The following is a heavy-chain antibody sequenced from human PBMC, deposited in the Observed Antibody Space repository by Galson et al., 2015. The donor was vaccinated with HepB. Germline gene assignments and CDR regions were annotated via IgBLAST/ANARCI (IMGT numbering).Heavy chain of an antibody. V-gene: IGHV3-30*18. D-gene: IGHD5-24*01. J-gene: IGHJ4*02. CDR2: ISYDGSNK. CDR3: AKVPHALEMATEGL. CDR1: GFIFSSYG. Sequence: SLRLSCAVSGFIFSSYGMHWVRQAPGKGLEWVSVISYDGSNKYYADSVKGRFTISRDNSKNTLYLQMNSLRAEDTAVYYCAKVPHALEMATEGLWGQGTLVTVSS.